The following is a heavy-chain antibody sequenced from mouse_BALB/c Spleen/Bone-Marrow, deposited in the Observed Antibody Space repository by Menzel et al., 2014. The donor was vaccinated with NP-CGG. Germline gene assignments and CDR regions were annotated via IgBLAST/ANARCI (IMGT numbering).Heavy chain of an antibody. CDR1: GFDFSRYW. V-gene: IGHV4-1*02. Sequence: EVKVVESGGGLVQPGGSLKLSCAASGFDFSRYWMTWVRQAPGKGLEWIGEINPASSTINYTPSLKDKFIISRDNAKNTLYLQMSNVRSEDTALYYCAKNYYYGYVAYWGQGALVTVSA. CDR2: INPASSTI. CDR3: AKNYYYGYVAY. J-gene: IGHJ3*01. D-gene: IGHD1-2*01.